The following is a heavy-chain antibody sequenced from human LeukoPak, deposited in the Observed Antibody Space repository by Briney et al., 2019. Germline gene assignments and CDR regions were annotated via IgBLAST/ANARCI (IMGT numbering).Heavy chain of an antibody. Sequence: ASVKVSCKASDYTFTSYGISWVQQAPGPGLEWMGWINPNTGATNYAQNFQGRVTMTRDTSNSTAYMELSSLTSDDTAVYYCARPTLQTLGAWGQGTLVTVSS. V-gene: IGHV1-2*02. D-gene: IGHD3-10*01. J-gene: IGHJ5*02. CDR1: DYTFTSYG. CDR2: INPNTGAT. CDR3: ARPTLQTLGA.